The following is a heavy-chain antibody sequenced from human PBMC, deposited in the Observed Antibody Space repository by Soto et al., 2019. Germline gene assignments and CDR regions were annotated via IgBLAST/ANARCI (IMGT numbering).Heavy chain of an antibody. CDR3: ARSYYYDSSGYPYDAFAI. V-gene: IGHV5-51*01. CDR2: IYPGDSDT. D-gene: IGHD3-22*01. J-gene: IGHJ3*02. Sequence: VESLKISCSGSGYSFTSYWIGWVRQMPGKGLEWMGIIYPGDSDTRYSPSFQGQVTISADKSISTAYLQWSSLKASDTAMYYCARSYYYDSSGYPYDAFAIWGQGTMVTVSS. CDR1: GYSFTSYW.